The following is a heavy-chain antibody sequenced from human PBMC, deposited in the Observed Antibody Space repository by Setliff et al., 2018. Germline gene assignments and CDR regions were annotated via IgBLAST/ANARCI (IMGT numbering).Heavy chain of an antibody. CDR1: GGSFSSYY. J-gene: IGHJ6*02. CDR3: MRQGAQMPSLSHLYGVDV. CDR2: MYYSVST. D-gene: IGHD2-2*01. V-gene: IGHV4-39*01. Sequence: NPSETLSLTCAVYGGSFSSYYWGWIRQPPGKGLEWIGSMYYSVSTYYNPSLKSRATISADTSKRQVSLNLNSVTAADTAVYYCMRQGAQMPSLSHLYGVDVWGQGTTVTVSS.